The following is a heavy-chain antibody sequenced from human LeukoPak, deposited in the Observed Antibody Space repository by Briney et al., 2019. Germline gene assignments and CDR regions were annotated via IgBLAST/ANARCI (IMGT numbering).Heavy chain of an antibody. D-gene: IGHD6-19*01. V-gene: IGHV3-15*01. Sequence: GGSLRLSCAASGFTFSDAWMTWVRQAPGKGLEWVGHIKSAADGGTTDYAAPVKGRFTVSRDDSKNTLYLQMNSLKTEDTAVYYCISGGLVHDYWGQGTLVTVSS. J-gene: IGHJ4*02. CDR3: ISGGLVHDY. CDR2: IKSAADGGTT. CDR1: GFTFSDAW.